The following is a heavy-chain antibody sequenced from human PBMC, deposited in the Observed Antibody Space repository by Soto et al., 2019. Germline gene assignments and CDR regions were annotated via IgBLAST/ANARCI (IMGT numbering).Heavy chain of an antibody. D-gene: IGHD3-22*01. V-gene: IGHV3-15*07. CDR2: IKSKTDGGTT. J-gene: IGHJ4*02. Sequence: GGSLRLSCAASGFTFSNAWMNWVRQAPGKGLEWVGRIKSKTDGGTTDYAAPVKGRFTISRDDSKNTLYLQMNSLKTEDTAVYYCTSLGGYYYDSSGYYPRDVYWGQGTLVTVSS. CDR3: TSLGGYYYDSSGYYPRDVY. CDR1: GFTFSNAW.